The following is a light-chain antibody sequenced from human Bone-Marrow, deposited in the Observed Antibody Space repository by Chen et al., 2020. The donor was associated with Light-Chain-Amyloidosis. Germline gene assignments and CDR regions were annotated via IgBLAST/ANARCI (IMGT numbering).Light chain of an antibody. Sequence: DIQMTQSPYSLSASVGDRVTITCRASQSISTYLNWYQQQPGKAPKLLIYDASNLQSGVPSRFSGSGSGTDFTLTVRSLQPEDFAVYYCQQSYSTVWTFGQGTKVEIK. V-gene: IGKV1-39*01. CDR2: DAS. CDR3: QQSYSTVWT. CDR1: QSISTY. J-gene: IGKJ1*01.